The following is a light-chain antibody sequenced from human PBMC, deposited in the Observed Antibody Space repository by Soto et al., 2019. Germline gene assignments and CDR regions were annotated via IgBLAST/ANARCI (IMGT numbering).Light chain of an antibody. CDR3: SSYAGTHIV. J-gene: IGLJ1*01. CDR2: DVS. Sequence: QSLLAQPPSGSGSPGQSVAISCTGNSSDVGGYNYVSWYQQHPGKAPKLMIYDVSKRPSGVPDRFSGSKSGNTASLTVSGLQAEDEAEYYCSSYAGTHIVFGTGTKVTVL. V-gene: IGLV2-8*01. CDR1: SSDVGGYNY.